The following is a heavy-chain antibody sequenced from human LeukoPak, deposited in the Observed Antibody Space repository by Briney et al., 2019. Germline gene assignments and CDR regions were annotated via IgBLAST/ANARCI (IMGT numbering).Heavy chain of an antibody. CDR1: GFTFSSYG. CDR2: IWFDGKNE. CDR3: ARSHGGEMATIPDAFDI. Sequence: PGGSLRLSCAASGFTFSSYGMHWVRQAPGKGLEWVADIWFDGKNEHFADSVKGRFTISRDNSKNTLYLQMNSLRAEDTVVYYCARSHGGEMATIPDAFDIWGQGTMVTVSS. D-gene: IGHD5-24*01. J-gene: IGHJ3*02. V-gene: IGHV3-33*01.